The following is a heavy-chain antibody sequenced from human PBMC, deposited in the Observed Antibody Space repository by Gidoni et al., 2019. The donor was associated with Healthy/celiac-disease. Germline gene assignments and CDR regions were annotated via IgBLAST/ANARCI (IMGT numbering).Heavy chain of an antibody. J-gene: IGHJ6*02. V-gene: IGHV3-7*01. CDR1: CFTFGSYC. CDR2: IKQDGSEK. Sequence: EVQLVESGGGLVQPGGSLRPSCAASCFTFGSYCISSVRHAPGKGLEWVANIKQDGSEKDYVDSVKGRFTISRDNAKNSLYLQMNSLRAEDTAVYYCARDTSRGYYDSSGYHSYYYYGMDVWGQGTTVTVSS. D-gene: IGHD3-22*01. CDR3: ARDTSRGYYDSSGYHSYYYYGMDV.